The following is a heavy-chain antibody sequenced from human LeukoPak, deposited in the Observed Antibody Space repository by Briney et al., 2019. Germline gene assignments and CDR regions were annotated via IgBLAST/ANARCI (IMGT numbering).Heavy chain of an antibody. J-gene: IGHJ4*02. V-gene: IGHV1-69*05. D-gene: IGHD3-22*01. Sequence: VASVKVSCKASGGTFSSYAISWVRQAPGQGLEWMGRIIPIFGSANYAQKFQGRVTITTDESTSTVYMELSSLRSEDTAVYYCAREGPGYSDNSGYYSMDYWGQGTLVTVSS. CDR2: IIPIFGSA. CDR1: GGTFSSYA. CDR3: AREGPGYSDNSGYYSMDY.